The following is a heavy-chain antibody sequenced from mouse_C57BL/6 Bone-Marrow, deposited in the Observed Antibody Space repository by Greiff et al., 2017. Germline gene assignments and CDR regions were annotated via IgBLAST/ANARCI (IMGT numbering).Heavy chain of an antibody. CDR2: IDPENGDT. Sequence: VQLQQSGAELVRPGASVKLSCTASGFNIKDDYMHWVKQRPEQGLEWIGWIDPENGDTEYASKFQGKATITADTSSNTAYLQLSSLTSEDTAGYYCTRGYGAWFAYWGQGTLVTVSA. CDR3: TRGYGAWFAY. CDR1: GFNIKDDY. J-gene: IGHJ3*01. D-gene: IGHD1-1*02. V-gene: IGHV14-4*01.